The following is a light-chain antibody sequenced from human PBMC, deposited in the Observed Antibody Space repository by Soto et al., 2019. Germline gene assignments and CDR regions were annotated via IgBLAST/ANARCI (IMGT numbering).Light chain of an antibody. CDR1: QSVSSSY. CDR2: GAS. V-gene: IGKV3-20*01. CDR3: QQYGSSIT. Sequence: EIVLTQSPGTLSLSPGERATLSCRASQSVSSSYLAWYQQKPGQAPRLLIYGASSRATGIPDRFSGSGSGTDFPLTISRLEPEDFAVYYCQQYGSSITFGQGTRLEIK. J-gene: IGKJ5*01.